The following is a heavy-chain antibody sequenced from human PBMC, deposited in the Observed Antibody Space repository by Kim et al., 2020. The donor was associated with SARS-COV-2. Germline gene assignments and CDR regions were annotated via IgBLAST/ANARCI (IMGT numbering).Heavy chain of an antibody. J-gene: IGHJ4*02. D-gene: IGHD4-17*01. CDR3: ARGPTTVTTFFVY. Sequence: SETLSLTCAVYGGSFSGYYWSWIRQPPGKGLEWIGEINHSGSTNYNPSLKSRVTISVDTSKNQFSLKLSSVTAADTAVYYCARGPTTVTTFFVYWGQGTLVTVSS. CDR1: GGSFSGYY. V-gene: IGHV4-34*01. CDR2: INHSGST.